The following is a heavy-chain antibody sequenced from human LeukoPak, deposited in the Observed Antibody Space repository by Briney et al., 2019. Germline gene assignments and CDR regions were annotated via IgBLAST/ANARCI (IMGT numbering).Heavy chain of an antibody. CDR2: IYSGGST. Sequence: GGSLRLSCAASGFTVSSKYMSWVRQAPGKGLEWLSVIYSGGSTYYADSVKARFTISRHNSKNTLYLQMNSLRAEDTAVYYCASLRGYSYEYYFDYWGQGTLVTVSS. CDR1: GFTVSSKY. CDR3: ASLRGYSYEYYFDY. J-gene: IGHJ4*02. V-gene: IGHV3-53*04. D-gene: IGHD5-18*01.